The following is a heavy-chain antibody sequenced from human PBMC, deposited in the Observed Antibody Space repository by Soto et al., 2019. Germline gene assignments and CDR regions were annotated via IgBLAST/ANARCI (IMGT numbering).Heavy chain of an antibody. V-gene: IGHV1-18*01. CDR2: ISAYNGNT. Sequence: ASVKVSCKASGYTFTSYGISWVRQAPGQGLEWMGWISAYNGNTNYAQKIQGRDTMTTDTSTSTAYMELRSLRSDDTAVYYCARDRPVLRYFDWLDKDYWGQGTLVTVSS. CDR3: ARDRPVLRYFDWLDKDY. J-gene: IGHJ4*02. CDR1: GYTFTSYG. D-gene: IGHD3-9*01.